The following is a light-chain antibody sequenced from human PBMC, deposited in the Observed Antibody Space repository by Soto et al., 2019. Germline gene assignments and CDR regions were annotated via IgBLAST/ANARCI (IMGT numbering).Light chain of an antibody. CDR2: DAS. Sequence: ETVLTQSPATLSLSPGERATLSCRASQSISSFLAWYQQKPGQAPRLLIYDASTRATGIPARFSGSGSGTDFYLTNSSLWPEDFAVYYCQQNSYSPSNFGGATKVDSK. CDR1: QSISSF. V-gene: IGKV3-11*01. CDR3: QQNSYSPSN. J-gene: IGKJ4*01.